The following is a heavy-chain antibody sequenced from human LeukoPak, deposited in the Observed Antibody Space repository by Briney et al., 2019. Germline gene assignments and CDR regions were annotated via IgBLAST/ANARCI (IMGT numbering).Heavy chain of an antibody. CDR2: ISSNGGST. J-gene: IGHJ4*02. D-gene: IGHD5-12*01. CDR3: ARVAVESGYDPPYFDY. CDR1: GFTFSSYA. V-gene: IGHV3-64*01. Sequence: GGSLRLSCAASGFTFSSYAMHWVRQAPGKGLEYVSSISSNGGSTYYANSVKGRFTISRDNSKNTLYLQMGSLRAEDMAVYYCARVAVESGYDPPYFDYWGQGTLVTVSS.